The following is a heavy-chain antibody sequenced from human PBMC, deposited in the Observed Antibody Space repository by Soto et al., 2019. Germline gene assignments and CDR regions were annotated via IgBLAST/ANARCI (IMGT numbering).Heavy chain of an antibody. D-gene: IGHD3-9*01. CDR3: ARHDWYGDQTGGFHP. J-gene: IGHJ5*02. Sequence: SETLSLTCTVSGGSISSSSYYWGWIRQPPGKGLERIGSIYYSGSTYYNPSLKSRVTISVDTSKNQFSLKLSSVTAADTFLYYCARHDWYGDQTGGFHPWGQGTLVTVSS. CDR1: GGSISSSSYY. V-gene: IGHV4-39*01. CDR2: IYYSGST.